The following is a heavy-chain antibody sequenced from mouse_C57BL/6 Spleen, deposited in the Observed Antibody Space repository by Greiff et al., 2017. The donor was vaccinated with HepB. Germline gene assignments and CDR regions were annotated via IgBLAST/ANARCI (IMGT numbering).Heavy chain of an antibody. CDR2: ISNGGGST. J-gene: IGHJ3*01. Sequence: EVKLMESGGGLVQPGGSLKLSCAASGFTFSDYYMYWVRQTPEKRLEWVAYISNGGGSTYYPDTVKGRFTISRDNAKNTLYLQMSRLKSEDTAMYYCARHERDRGAYWGQGTLVTVSA. V-gene: IGHV5-12*01. D-gene: IGHD3-3*01. CDR3: ARHERDRGAY. CDR1: GFTFSDYY.